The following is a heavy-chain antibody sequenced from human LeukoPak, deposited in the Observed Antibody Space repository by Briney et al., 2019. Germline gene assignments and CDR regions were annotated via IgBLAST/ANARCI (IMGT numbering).Heavy chain of an antibody. V-gene: IGHV3-23*01. J-gene: IGHJ5*02. Sequence: GGSLRLSCAASGFTFSSSAMGWVRQTPRKGLEWVSVMSGSGDSTYYGDSVKGRFTISRDNSKNTLYLQMNSLRADDTAVYYCGKTRGGIGSWGQGTLVTVSS. CDR2: MSGSGDST. CDR3: GKTRGGIGS. D-gene: IGHD6-13*01. CDR1: GFTFSSSA.